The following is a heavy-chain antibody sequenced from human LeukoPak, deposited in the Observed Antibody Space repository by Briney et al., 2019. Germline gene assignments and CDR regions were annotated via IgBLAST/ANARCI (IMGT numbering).Heavy chain of an antibody. CDR1: GFTFSSDA. CDR2: INSDGDIT. Sequence: GGALRLSCAASGFTFSSDAMNWVRQAPGKGLGWVSGINSDGDITYDADSVKGRFTTSRDNSKNMLYLQMNSLRAEDTAVYYCAKSGSSSSWGQGILVTVSS. D-gene: IGHD6-13*01. J-gene: IGHJ4*02. V-gene: IGHV3-23*01. CDR3: AKSGSSSS.